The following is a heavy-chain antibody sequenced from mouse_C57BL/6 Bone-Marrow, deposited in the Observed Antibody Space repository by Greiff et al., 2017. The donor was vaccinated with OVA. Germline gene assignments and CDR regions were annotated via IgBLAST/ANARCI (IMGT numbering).Heavy chain of an antibody. V-gene: IGHV1-80*01. CDR1: GYAFSSYW. CDR3: AKIYYYGSSRDY. CDR2: IYPGDGDT. D-gene: IGHD1-1*01. Sequence: QVQLKESGAELVKPGASVKISCKASGYAFSSYWMNWVKQRPGKGLEWIGQIYPGDGDTNYNGKFKGKATLTADKSSSTAYMQLSSLTSEDSAVYFCAKIYYYGSSRDYWGQGTTLTVSS. J-gene: IGHJ2*01.